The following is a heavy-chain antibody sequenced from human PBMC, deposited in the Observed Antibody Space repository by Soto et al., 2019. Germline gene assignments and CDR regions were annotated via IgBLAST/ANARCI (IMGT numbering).Heavy chain of an antibody. V-gene: IGHV4-39*01. CDR1: GSSINSSGYY. CDR3: ARVPWQYNWFDP. CDR2: MFYGVST. J-gene: IGHJ5*02. Sequence: SETLSLTCTVSGSSINSSGYYWGWIRQPPGKGLEWIGSMFYGVSTYYNPSLKSRVTVSVDTSKNQFSLNLRSVTAADTAVYYCARVPWQYNWFDPWGQGTLVTVSS. D-gene: IGHD6-19*01.